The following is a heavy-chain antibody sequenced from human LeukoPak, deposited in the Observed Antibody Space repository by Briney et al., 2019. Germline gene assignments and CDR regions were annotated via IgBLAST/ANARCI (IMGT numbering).Heavy chain of an antibody. D-gene: IGHD2-21*01. CDR2: IYYSGDT. CDR3: AGNPEIAKNAGYFDH. J-gene: IGHJ4*02. CDR1: GGSMSGSSYY. V-gene: IGHV4-39*01. Sequence: PSETLSLTCSVSGGSMSGSSYYWVWIRQPPGKGLEWIASIYYSGDTYYNQSLKSRATISVDTSTNQFSLKLSSVTAADTAVYFCAGNPEIAKNAGYFDHWGQGTLVTVSS.